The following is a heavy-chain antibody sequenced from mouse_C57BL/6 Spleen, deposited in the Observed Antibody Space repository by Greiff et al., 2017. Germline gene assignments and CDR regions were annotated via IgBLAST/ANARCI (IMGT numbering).Heavy chain of an antibody. V-gene: IGHV1-52*01. D-gene: IGHD1-1*01. J-gene: IGHJ1*03. CDR3: ARGDYGSSYVGYCDV. CDR2: IDPSDSET. Sequence: QVQLQQPGAELVRPGSSVKLSCKASGYTFTSYWMHWVKQRPIQGLEWIGNIDPSDSETHYNQKFKDKATLTVDKSSSTAYMQLSSLTSEDSAVYYCARGDYGSSYVGYCDVWGTGTTVTVSS. CDR1: GYTFTSYW.